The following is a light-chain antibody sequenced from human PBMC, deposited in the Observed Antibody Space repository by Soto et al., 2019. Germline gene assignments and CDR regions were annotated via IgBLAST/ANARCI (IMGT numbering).Light chain of an antibody. CDR1: SSDVGDYNY. V-gene: IGLV2-8*01. CDR2: EVS. CDR3: SSYTSSTTPV. Sequence: QSALTQPPSASGSLGQSVTIPCTGTSSDVGDYNYVSWYQQHPGKVPKLMIYEVSKRPSGVPDRFSGSKSGNTASLTVSGLQAEDEADYYCSSYTSSTTPVFGGGTKVTVL. J-gene: IGLJ3*02.